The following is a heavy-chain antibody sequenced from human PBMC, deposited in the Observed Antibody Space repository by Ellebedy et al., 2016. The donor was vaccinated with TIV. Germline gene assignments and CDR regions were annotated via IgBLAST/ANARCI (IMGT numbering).Heavy chain of an antibody. J-gene: IGHJ4*02. CDR3: ARDKGAMSTTLGSRFDY. CDR1: GFTFSSYW. CDR2: IKEDGSEK. D-gene: IGHD3-10*01. V-gene: IGHV3-7*01. Sequence: GGSLRLSXAASGFTFSSYWISWVRQAPGKGLEWVANIKEDGSEKYYVDSVKGRFTISRDNAKNSLFLQMNSLRADDTAVYFCARDKGAMSTTLGSRFDYWGQGNLVSVSS.